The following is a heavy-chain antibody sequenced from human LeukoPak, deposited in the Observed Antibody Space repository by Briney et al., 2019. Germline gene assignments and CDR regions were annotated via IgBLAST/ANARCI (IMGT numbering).Heavy chain of an antibody. J-gene: IGHJ4*02. V-gene: IGHV6-1*01. CDR2: TYYRSKWYN. D-gene: IGHD1-26*01. CDR3: ARSVGSPTSGFDY. CDR1: GDSVSSNSAA. Sequence: SQTLSLTCAISGDSVSSNSAAWSWIRQPPSRGLEWLGRTYYRSKWYNEYAVSLKSPITINPDTSKNQFSLQLNSVTPEDTAVYYCARSVGSPTSGFDYWGQGTLVTVSS.